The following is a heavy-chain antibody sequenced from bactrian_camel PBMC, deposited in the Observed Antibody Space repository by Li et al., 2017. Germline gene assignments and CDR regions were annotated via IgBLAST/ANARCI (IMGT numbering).Heavy chain of an antibody. CDR1: GLIFYNVC. J-gene: IGHJ4*01. CDR2: LSTYGRT. D-gene: IGHD7*01. V-gene: IGHV3S61*01. Sequence: HVQLVESGGGSVQAGGSLRLSCVAPGLIFYNVCLGWFRQRPGKEREGVASLSTYGRTTYADSVKGRFTVSKDNAKNTLYLQMNSLQSDDTAMYYCASAPGYTGCPPWHLINKMGQGTQVTVS.